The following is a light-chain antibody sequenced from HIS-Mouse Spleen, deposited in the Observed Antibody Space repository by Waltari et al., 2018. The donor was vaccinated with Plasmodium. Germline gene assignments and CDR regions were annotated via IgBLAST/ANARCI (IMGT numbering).Light chain of an antibody. CDR1: ALPKKY. Sequence: SYELTQPPSVSVSPGQTARLTCPGDALPKKYAYRYQQKSGQAPVLVIYEDSKRPSGIPERFSGSSSGTMATLTISGAQVEDEADYYCYSTDSSGNHRVFGGGTKLTVL. CDR3: YSTDSSGNHRV. CDR2: EDS. J-gene: IGLJ3*02. V-gene: IGLV3-10*01.